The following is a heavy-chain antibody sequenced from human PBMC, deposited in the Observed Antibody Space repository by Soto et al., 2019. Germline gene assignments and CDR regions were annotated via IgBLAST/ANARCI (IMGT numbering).Heavy chain of an antibody. Sequence: QVQLQQWGAGLLKPSETLSLTCAVYGGSFSGYYWSWIRQPAGKGLEWIGEINHSGSTNYNPSLKSRVTISVDTSKNQFSLMLSSVTAADTAVYYCARGRGATPYRGYYYYGMDVWGQGTTVTVSS. V-gene: IGHV4-34*01. J-gene: IGHJ6*02. CDR2: INHSGST. CDR1: GGSFSGYY. D-gene: IGHD1-26*01. CDR3: ARGRGATPYRGYYYYGMDV.